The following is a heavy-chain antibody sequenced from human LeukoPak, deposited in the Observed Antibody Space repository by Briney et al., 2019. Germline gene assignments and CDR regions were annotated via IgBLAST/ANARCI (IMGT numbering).Heavy chain of an antibody. CDR1: GFTFNNYA. J-gene: IGHJ4*02. CDR3: ATHDYYDSRGYYYYYFDY. Sequence: HPGGPLRLSCAPSGFTFNNYAMRCVRQAPGKGLEWVSGISGSGGSTYYADSVKGRFTISRDNSKNTVSLQMNSLRAEDTAVYYCATHDYYDSRGYYYYYFDYWGQGTLVTVSS. V-gene: IGHV3-23*01. CDR2: ISGSGGST. D-gene: IGHD3-22*01.